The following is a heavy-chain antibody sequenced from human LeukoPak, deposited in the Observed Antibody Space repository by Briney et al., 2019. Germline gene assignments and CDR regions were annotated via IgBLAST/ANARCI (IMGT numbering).Heavy chain of an antibody. CDR3: ARITGSYYYYYMVV. V-gene: IGHV4-38-2*01. CDR2: IYHSGST. Sequence: SETLSLTCAVSGYSISSGDYWGWIRQPPGKGLEWIGNIYHSGSTFYNPSLKSRVTISVHTSENQFSLKLSSVTAADTAVYYCARITGSYYYYYMVVWGKGTTVTVSS. D-gene: IGHD3-10*01. CDR1: GYSISSGDY. J-gene: IGHJ6*03.